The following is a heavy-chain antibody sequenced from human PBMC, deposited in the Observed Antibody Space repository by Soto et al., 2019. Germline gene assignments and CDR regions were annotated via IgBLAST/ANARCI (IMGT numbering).Heavy chain of an antibody. V-gene: IGHV1-8*01. Sequence: GASVKVSCKASGYTFTSYDINWVRQATGQGLEWMGWMNPNSGNTGYAQKFQGRVTMTRNTSISTAYMELSSLRSEDTAVYYCARAPVQLPLYYGMDVWGQGTTVTVYS. CDR1: GYTFTSYD. CDR2: MNPNSGNT. D-gene: IGHD2-2*01. J-gene: IGHJ6*02. CDR3: ARAPVQLPLYYGMDV.